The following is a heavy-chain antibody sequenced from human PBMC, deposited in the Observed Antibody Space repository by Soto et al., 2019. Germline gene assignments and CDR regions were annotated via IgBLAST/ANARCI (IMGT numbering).Heavy chain of an antibody. CDR3: ARDRVESGYPEYFQH. D-gene: IGHD3-22*01. CDR1: GFTVSSNY. V-gene: IGHV3-53*01. CDR2: IYSGGST. J-gene: IGHJ1*01. Sequence: EVQLVESGGGLIQPGGSLRLSCEASGFTVSSNYMSWVRQAPGKGLEWVSVIYSGGSTYYADSVKGRFTITRDNSKNTLYLQTNSLRAEDTAVYYCARDRVESGYPEYFQHWGQGTLVTVSS.